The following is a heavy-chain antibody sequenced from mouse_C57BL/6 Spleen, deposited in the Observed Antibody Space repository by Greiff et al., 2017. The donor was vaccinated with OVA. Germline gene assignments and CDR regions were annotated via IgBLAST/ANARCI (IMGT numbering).Heavy chain of an antibody. CDR2: IYPGSGNT. Sequence: VQLQQPGPELVKPGASVKISCKASGYSFTSYYIHWVKQRPGQGLAWIGWIYPGSGNTKYNEKFKGKATLTADKSSSTAYMQLSSLTSEDSAVYYCARYNCCYWYFDVWGTGTTVTVSS. V-gene: IGHV1-66*01. D-gene: IGHD1-3*01. J-gene: IGHJ1*03. CDR3: ARYNCCYWYFDV. CDR1: GYSFTSYY.